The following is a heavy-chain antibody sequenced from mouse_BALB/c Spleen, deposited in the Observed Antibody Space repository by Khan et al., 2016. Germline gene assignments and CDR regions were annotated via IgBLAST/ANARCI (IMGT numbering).Heavy chain of an antibody. Sequence: VQLQQPGAELVKPGASVKLSCTASGFNIKDTYMHWVKQRPEQGLEWIGRIDPANGNPKYDPKFQGKATITAETSSNSTYLQLSNLTSYASAFYYCARSGGNSLAWFAYCGQGTMVTVSA. CDR3: ARSGGNSLAWFAY. V-gene: IGHV14-3*02. J-gene: IGHJ3*01. CDR1: GFNIKDTY. D-gene: IGHD2-1*01. CDR2: IDPANGNP.